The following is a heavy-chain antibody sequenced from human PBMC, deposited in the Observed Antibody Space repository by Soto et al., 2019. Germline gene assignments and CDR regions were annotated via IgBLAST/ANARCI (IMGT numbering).Heavy chain of an antibody. J-gene: IGHJ4*02. V-gene: IGHV3-23*01. Sequence: EVQLLESGGGLVQPGGSLRLSCAASGFTFSNYAMSWVRQAPGKGLEWVSTISGGGDSTYYADSVKGRFTISRDNSKNQLYLQGNSLRAEDTAAYYCAKRSLTPAAMKSPFDYWGQGTLVTVSS. CDR1: GFTFSNYA. CDR3: AKRSLTPAAMKSPFDY. CDR2: ISGGGDST. D-gene: IGHD2-2*01.